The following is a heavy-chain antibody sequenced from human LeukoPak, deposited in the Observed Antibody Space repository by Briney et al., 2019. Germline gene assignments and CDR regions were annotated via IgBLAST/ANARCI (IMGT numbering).Heavy chain of an antibody. CDR1: GGTFSSYA. CDR2: IIPIFGTA. V-gene: IGHV1-69*01. D-gene: IGHD2-15*01. J-gene: IGHJ4*02. CDR3: ARVVCSGGSCYSPY. Sequence: GSSVKVSCKASGGTFSSYAISWVRQAPGQGLEWMGGIIPIFGTANYAQKFQGRVTITADESTSTAYMELSSLRSEDTAVYYCARVVCSGGSCYSPYWGQGTLVTVFS.